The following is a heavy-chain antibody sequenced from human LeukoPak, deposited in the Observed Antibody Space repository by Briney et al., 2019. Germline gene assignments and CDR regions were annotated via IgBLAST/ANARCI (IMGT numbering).Heavy chain of an antibody. CDR2: MNPNSGNT. CDR1: GYTFTSYD. D-gene: IGHD3-10*01. J-gene: IGHJ6*02. CDR3: ARLDITMVRGVIISDYYYGMAV. V-gene: IGHV1-8*01. Sequence: ASVKVSCKASGYTFTSYDINWVRQATGQGLEWMGWMNPNSGNTGYAQKFQGRVTMTRNTSISTAYMELSSLRSEDTAVYYCARLDITMVRGVIISDYYYGMAVWGQGTTVTVSS.